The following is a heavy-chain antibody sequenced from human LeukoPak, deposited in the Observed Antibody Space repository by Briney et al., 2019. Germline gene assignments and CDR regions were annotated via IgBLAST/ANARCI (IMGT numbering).Heavy chain of an antibody. CDR2: ISANGGET. V-gene: IGHV3-23*01. CDR1: GFTFSIYA. CDR3: AKRYYDFPLDY. Sequence: GGSLTLSCAASGFTFSIYAMNWVRQAPGKGLEWVSSISANGGETHYADSVKGRLTISRDNSKNTLYLQINNPRVEDTAVYYCAKRYYDFPLDYWGQGTLVTVSS. D-gene: IGHD3-3*01. J-gene: IGHJ4*02.